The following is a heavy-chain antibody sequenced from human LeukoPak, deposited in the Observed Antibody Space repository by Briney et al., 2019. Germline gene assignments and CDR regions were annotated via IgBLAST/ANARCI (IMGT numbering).Heavy chain of an antibody. D-gene: IGHD2-2*02. CDR1: GGSISSYY. J-gene: IGHJ6*02. CDR2: IYYSGST. V-gene: IGHV4-59*01. Sequence: SETLSLTCTVSGGSISSYYWSWIRQPPGKGLEWIGYIYYSGSTNYDPSLKSRVTISVDTSKNQFSLKLSSVTAADTAVYYCARVVPAAIGYYYYGMDVWGQGTTVTVSS. CDR3: ARVVPAAIGYYYYGMDV.